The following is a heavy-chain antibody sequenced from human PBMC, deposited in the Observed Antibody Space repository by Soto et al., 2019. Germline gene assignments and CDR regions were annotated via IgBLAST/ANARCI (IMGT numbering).Heavy chain of an antibody. J-gene: IGHJ3*02. Sequence: GGSLRLSCAASGFTFSSYAMSWVRQAPGKGLEWVSAISGSGGSTYYADSVKGRFTISRDNSKNTLYLQMNSLRAEDTAVYYCAKDRMAFRYSYGEHDAFDIWGQGTMVTVSS. CDR2: ISGSGGST. D-gene: IGHD5-18*01. CDR1: GFTFSSYA. CDR3: AKDRMAFRYSYGEHDAFDI. V-gene: IGHV3-23*01.